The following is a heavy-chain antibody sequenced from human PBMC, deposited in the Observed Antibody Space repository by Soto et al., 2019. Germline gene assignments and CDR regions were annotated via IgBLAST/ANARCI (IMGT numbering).Heavy chain of an antibody. J-gene: IGHJ5*02. CDR3: ARVRADCSGGGCYLSNYGFDA. CDR1: GVSISSYY. D-gene: IGHD2-8*02. V-gene: IGHV4-4*07. Sequence: WETLSLTCLVSGVSISSYYLISIRPPGGKGLQWIGRIYSSDSTNYNPSLKSRVTMSVDTSKNQISLNLNSVTAADTAVYYCARVRADCSGGGCYLSNYGFDAGGQGTMGNV. CDR2: IYSSDST.